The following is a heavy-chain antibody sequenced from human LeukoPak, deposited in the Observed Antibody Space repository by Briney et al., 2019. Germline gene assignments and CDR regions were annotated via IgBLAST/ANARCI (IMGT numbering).Heavy chain of an antibody. CDR1: GGSITSSSHH. CDR2: VYYSGTT. J-gene: IGHJ4*02. D-gene: IGHD3-16*01. Sequence: SETLSLTCTVSGGSITSSSHHWGWLRQPPGKGLEWIGSVYYSGTTYYNPSLKSRVTISMDRSKNQFSLSLNSVTAADTAVYYCAREGRGSHSGYWGQGTLVTVSS. V-gene: IGHV4-39*07. CDR3: AREGRGSHSGY.